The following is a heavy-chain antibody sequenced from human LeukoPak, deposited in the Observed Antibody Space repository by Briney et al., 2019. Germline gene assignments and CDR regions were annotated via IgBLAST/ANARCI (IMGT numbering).Heavy chain of an antibody. D-gene: IGHD1-1*01. CDR3: ARELDGPEGGYYFDY. CDR2: IIPIFGTA. Sequence: GASVKVSCKASGGTFSSYAISWVRQAPGQGLEWMGGIIPIFGTANYAQKFQGRVTITADESTSTAYMELSNLRSEDTAVYYCARELDGPEGGYYFDYWGQGTLVTVSS. V-gene: IGHV1-69*13. J-gene: IGHJ4*02. CDR1: GGTFSSYA.